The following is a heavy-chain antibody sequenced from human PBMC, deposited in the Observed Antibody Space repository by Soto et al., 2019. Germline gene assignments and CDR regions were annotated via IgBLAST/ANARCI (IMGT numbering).Heavy chain of an antibody. V-gene: IGHV1-46*01. Sequence: ASVKVSCKASGYTFTSYYMHWVRQAPGQGLEWMGIINPSGGSTSYAQKFQGRVTMTRDTPTSTVYMELSSLRSEDTAVYYCARDREMAIFGVVTTFDYWGQGTLVTVSS. CDR3: ARDREMAIFGVVTTFDY. D-gene: IGHD3-3*01. CDR2: INPSGGST. J-gene: IGHJ4*02. CDR1: GYTFTSYY.